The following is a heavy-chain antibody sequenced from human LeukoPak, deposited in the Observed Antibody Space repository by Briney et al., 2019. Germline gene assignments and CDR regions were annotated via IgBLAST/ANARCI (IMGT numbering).Heavy chain of an antibody. CDR3: ARRIDYYDSSGYSYFDY. Sequence: SETLSLTCTVSGGSISNYYWSWIRQHPGKGLEWIGYIYYSGSTYYNPSLKSRVTISVDTSKNQFSLKLSSVTAADTAVYYCARRIDYYDSSGYSYFDYWGQGTLVTVSS. D-gene: IGHD3-22*01. V-gene: IGHV4-59*06. CDR1: GGSISNYY. J-gene: IGHJ4*02. CDR2: IYYSGST.